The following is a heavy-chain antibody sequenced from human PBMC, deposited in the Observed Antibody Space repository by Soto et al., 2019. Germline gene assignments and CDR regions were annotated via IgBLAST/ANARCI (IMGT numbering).Heavy chain of an antibody. Sequence: SVKVSCKASGGTFSSYAISWVRQAPGQGLEWMGGIIPIFGTANYAQKFQGRVTITADKSTSTAYMELSSLRSEDTAVYYCAEVVVPAAKTIRGYYFDYWGQGTLVTVSS. CDR1: GGTFSSYA. J-gene: IGHJ4*02. D-gene: IGHD2-2*01. CDR3: AEVVVPAAKTIRGYYFDY. CDR2: IIPIFGTA. V-gene: IGHV1-69*06.